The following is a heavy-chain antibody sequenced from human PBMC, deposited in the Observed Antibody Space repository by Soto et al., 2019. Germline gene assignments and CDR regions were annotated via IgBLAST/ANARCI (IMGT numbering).Heavy chain of an antibody. CDR1: GGAFGSYA. Sequence: SVKVSCKPSGGAFGSYAISWLRQDPGQGLELMGGVVPIIDKANYAQEFQGRVTINAEDAMCLHYMELRRLRTDDTAVSNGLRAEAMPGYPDYWGQGTLVTVSS. CDR3: LRAEAMPGYPDY. V-gene: IGHV1-69*13. CDR2: VVPIIDKA. D-gene: IGHD5-12*01. J-gene: IGHJ4*02.